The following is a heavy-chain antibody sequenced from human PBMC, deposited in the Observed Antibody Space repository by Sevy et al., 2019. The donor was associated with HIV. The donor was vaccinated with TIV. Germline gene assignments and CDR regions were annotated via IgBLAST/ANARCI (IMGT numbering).Heavy chain of an antibody. CDR1: GFTFSSYS. Sequence: GGSLRLSCAASGFTFSSYSMNWVRQAPGKGLEWVSSISSSSSYIYYADSVKGRFTISRDNAKNSLYLQMNSLRAEDTAVYYCASDIAVATHDAFDIWGQGTMVTVSS. V-gene: IGHV3-21*01. CDR3: ASDIAVATHDAFDI. J-gene: IGHJ3*02. D-gene: IGHD6-19*01. CDR2: ISSSSSYI.